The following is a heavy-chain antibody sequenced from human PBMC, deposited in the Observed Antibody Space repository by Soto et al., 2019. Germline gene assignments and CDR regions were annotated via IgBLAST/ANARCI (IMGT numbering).Heavy chain of an antibody. CDR3: AKSTGGTANGMGV. J-gene: IGHJ6*02. CDR2: ISWNSGRI. V-gene: IGHV3-9*01. Sequence: GGSLRLSCAASGFTFDDYAMHWVRQAPGKGLEWVSGISWNSGRIGYVDSVKGRFTISRDNAKNSLYLQMNSLRAEDTALYYCAKSTGGTANGMGVWGQGTTVTVSS. CDR1: GFTFDDYA. D-gene: IGHD2-8*02.